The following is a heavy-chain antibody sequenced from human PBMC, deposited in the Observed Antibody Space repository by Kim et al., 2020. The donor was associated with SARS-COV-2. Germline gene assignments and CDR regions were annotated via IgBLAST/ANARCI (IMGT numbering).Heavy chain of an antibody. CDR2: INSNGSST. CDR1: GFTISNYW. V-gene: IGHV3-74*01. D-gene: IGHD1-26*01. Sequence: GGSLRLSCAASGFTISNYWMHWVRQAPEKGLEWVSRINSNGSSTSYADSVKGRFTISRDNAKNTLYLQMTSLRAEDTAVYYCATAPYCFAYWCQGTRGT. CDR3: ATAPYCFAY. J-gene: IGHJ4*02.